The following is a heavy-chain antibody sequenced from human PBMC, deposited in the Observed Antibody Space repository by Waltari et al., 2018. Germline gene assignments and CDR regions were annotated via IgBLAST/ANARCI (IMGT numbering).Heavy chain of an antibody. CDR3: ARGWLENSFDL. CDR2: IGAGGRPV. J-gene: IGHJ3*01. V-gene: IGHV3-48*02. CDR1: GFKIKGFS. Sequence: ESGGTLAHAGTSLRLTCAASGFKIKGFSMDWVRQAPGKGPQWLSFIGAGGRPVYYEDSVRGRFTISRDDATNVVHLEMRDLREEDSATYYYARGWLENSFDLWGPGTTVTVSS. D-gene: IGHD6-19*01.